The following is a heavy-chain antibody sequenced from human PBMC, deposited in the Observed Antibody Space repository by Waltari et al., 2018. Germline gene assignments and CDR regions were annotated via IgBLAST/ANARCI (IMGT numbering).Heavy chain of an antibody. CDR2: IYHIGNT. Sequence: QVQLQESGPGLVKPSETLSLTCTVSGYSITSGYYWGCIRQPPGKGLEWIGSIYHIGNTYYNPSLKGRLTISVDTSKNQFSLRLSSVTAADTAVYYCARAPMSGAATGTFDFWGLGSLVTVSP. V-gene: IGHV4-38-2*02. J-gene: IGHJ4*02. D-gene: IGHD6-13*01. CDR3: ARAPMSGAATGTFDF. CDR1: GYSITSGYY.